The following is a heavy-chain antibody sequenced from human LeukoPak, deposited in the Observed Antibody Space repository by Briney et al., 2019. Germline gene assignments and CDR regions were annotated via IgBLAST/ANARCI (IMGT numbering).Heavy chain of an antibody. CDR1: GYIFTSYG. J-gene: IGHJ4*02. Sequence: ASVKVSCKASGYIFTSYGISWVRQAPGQGLEWMGWINPNSGGTNYTQKFQGRVTMTRDTSITTAYMELSRLRSDDTAVYYCARVLGSGWSVDYWGQGTLVTVSS. CDR3: ARVLGSGWSVDY. D-gene: IGHD6-19*01. CDR2: INPNSGGT. V-gene: IGHV1-2*02.